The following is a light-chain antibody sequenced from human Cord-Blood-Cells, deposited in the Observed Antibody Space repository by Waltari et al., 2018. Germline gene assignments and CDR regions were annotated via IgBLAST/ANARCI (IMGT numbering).Light chain of an antibody. J-gene: IGLJ3*02. CDR2: QDS. Sequence: SYELTQPPSVSVSPGQTASITCSGDKLGDKYACWYQQKPGQSPVLVIYQDSKPPSGIPERFSGSNSGNTATLTISGTQAMDEADYYCQAWVSSTAVFGGGTKLTVL. CDR1: KLGDKY. V-gene: IGLV3-1*01. CDR3: QAWVSSTAV.